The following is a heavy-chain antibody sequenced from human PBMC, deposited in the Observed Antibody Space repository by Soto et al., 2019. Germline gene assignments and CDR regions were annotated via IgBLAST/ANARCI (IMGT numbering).Heavy chain of an antibody. CDR2: ISYSGST. CDR1: GGSISSYY. D-gene: IGHD4-17*01. V-gene: IGHV4-59*01. J-gene: IGHJ4*02. Sequence: PSETLSLTCTVSGGSISSYYWIWIRQPPGKGLEWIGYISYSGSTNYNPSLKSRPTISVDTSKNQFSLKLRSVTAAGTAVYYCARASPYGDYALDYWGQGTLVTVSS. CDR3: ARASPYGDYALDY.